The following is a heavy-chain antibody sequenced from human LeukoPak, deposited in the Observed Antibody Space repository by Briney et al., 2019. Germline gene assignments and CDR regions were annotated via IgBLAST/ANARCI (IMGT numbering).Heavy chain of an antibody. CDR1: GCSVSSYY. V-gene: IGHV4-59*02. D-gene: IGHD5-18*01. Sequence: PSETLSLTCTVSGCSVSSYYWSWIRQPPGKGLEWIAHIYCSGSTNYNPYLKSRVTISIDTSKNQFSLRLSSVTAAVTAVYYCARGAAGYSYGWGQGTLVTVSS. CDR3: ARGAAGYSYG. CDR2: IYCSGST. J-gene: IGHJ4*02.